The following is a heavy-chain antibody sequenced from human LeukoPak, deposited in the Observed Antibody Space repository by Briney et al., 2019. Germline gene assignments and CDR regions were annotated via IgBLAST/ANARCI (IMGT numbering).Heavy chain of an antibody. V-gene: IGHV4-38-2*02. Sequence: SGTLSLTCTVSGYSISSGYYWGWIRRPPGKGLEWIGSIYHSGSTYYNPSLKSRVTISVDTSKNQFSLKLSSVTAADTAVYYCARDSPTADIVVVPAAILIDWGQGTLVTVSS. CDR1: GYSISSGYY. CDR3: ARDSPTADIVVVPAAILID. D-gene: IGHD2-2*02. J-gene: IGHJ4*02. CDR2: IYHSGST.